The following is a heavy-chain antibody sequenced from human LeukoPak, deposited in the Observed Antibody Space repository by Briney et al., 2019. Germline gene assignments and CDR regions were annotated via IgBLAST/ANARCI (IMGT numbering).Heavy chain of an antibody. CDR1: GGTFSSYA. J-gene: IGHJ6*02. CDR3: ARGVYYYDSTIDYYYYYGMDV. V-gene: IGHV1-69*04. CDR2: IIRILGIA. Sequence: SVKVSCKASGGTFSSYAISWVRQAPGQGLEWMGRIIRILGIANYAQKIQGRVTITADKSTSTAYMELISLRSEDTAVYYCARGVYYYDSTIDYYYYYGMDVWGQGTTVTVSS. D-gene: IGHD3-22*01.